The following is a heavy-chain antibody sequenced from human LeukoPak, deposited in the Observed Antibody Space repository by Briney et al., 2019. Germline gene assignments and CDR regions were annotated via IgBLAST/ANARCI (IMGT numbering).Heavy chain of an antibody. CDR2: ISGSGGST. CDR1: GFTFSSYA. V-gene: IGHV3-23*01. Sequence: GGSLRLSCAASGFTFSSYAMSWVRQAPGKGLERVSAISGSGGSTYYADSVKGRFTISRDNSKNTLYLQMNSLRAEDTAVYYCAKEDLLLRGSWSRLGWDYYYGMDVWGQGTTVTVSS. J-gene: IGHJ6*02. CDR3: AKEDLLLRGSWSRLGWDYYYGMDV. D-gene: IGHD3-10*01.